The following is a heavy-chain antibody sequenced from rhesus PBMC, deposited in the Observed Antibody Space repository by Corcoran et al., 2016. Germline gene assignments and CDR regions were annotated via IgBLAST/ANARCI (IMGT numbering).Heavy chain of an antibody. CDR2: SIPMYGIT. D-gene: IGHD6-31*01. J-gene: IGHJ4*01. V-gene: IGHV1-198*02. Sequence: QVQLVQSGAEVKKPGASVKVSCKASGFTFGSYAISWVRQDPGQGLEGRGVSIPMYGITNYAEKFQGRGTSTADTAKSTSYMELSSLRSEDTAVYYCARGNSIAAGFDYWGQGVLVTVSS. CDR3: ARGNSIAAGFDY. CDR1: GFTFGSYA.